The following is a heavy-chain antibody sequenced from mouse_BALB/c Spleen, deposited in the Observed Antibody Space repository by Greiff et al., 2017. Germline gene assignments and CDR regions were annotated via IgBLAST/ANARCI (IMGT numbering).Heavy chain of an antibody. J-gene: IGHJ2*01. D-gene: IGHD2-1*01. CDR3: ARIYYGNYGFDY. V-gene: IGHV5-17*02. CDR1: GFTFSSFG. Sequence: EVQGVESGGGLVQPGGSRKLSCAASGFTFSSFGMHWVRQAPEKGLEWVAYISSGSSTIYYADTVKGRFTISRDNPKNTLFLQMTSLRSEDTAMYYCARIYYGNYGFDYWGQGTTLTVSS. CDR2: ISSGSSTI.